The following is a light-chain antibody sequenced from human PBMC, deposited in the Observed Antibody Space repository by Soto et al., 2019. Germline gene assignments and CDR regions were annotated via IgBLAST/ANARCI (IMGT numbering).Light chain of an antibody. V-gene: IGKV3-11*01. CDR2: DAS. J-gene: IGKJ5*01. CDR1: QSVSSY. Sequence: EIVFTQSPSTLSLSPGERATLSCRASQSVSSYLAWYQQKPGQAPRLLIYDASNRATGIPARFSGSGSGTDFTLTISSLEPEDFAVYYCQQRSNWPTFG. CDR3: QQRSNWPT.